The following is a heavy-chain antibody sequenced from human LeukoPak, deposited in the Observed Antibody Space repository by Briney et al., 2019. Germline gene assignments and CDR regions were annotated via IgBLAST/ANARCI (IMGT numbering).Heavy chain of an antibody. CDR2: IYYSGST. D-gene: IGHD5-24*01. CDR3: ARDGEMATIENYFDY. CDR1: GGSIGSSSYY. Sequence: SETLSLTCTVSGGSIGSSSYYWGWIRQPPGKGLEWIGSIYYSGSTHYNPSLKSRVTISVDTSKNQFSLKLSSVTAADTAVYYCARDGEMATIENYFDYWGQGTLVTVSS. J-gene: IGHJ4*02. V-gene: IGHV4-39*07.